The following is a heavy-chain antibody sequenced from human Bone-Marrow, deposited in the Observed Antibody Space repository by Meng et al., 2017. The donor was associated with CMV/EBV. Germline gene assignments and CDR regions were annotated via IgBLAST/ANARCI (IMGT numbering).Heavy chain of an antibody. CDR1: GGSISSSSYY. V-gene: IGHV4-39*01. D-gene: IGHD5-24*01. Sequence: SETLSLTCTVPGGSISSSSYYWGWIRQPPGKGLEWIGSIYYSGSTYYNPSLKSRVTISVDTSKNQFSLKLSSVTAADTAVYYCARQWADGDAYYYGMDVWGQGTTVTVSS. CDR2: IYYSGST. CDR3: ARQWADGDAYYYGMDV. J-gene: IGHJ6*02.